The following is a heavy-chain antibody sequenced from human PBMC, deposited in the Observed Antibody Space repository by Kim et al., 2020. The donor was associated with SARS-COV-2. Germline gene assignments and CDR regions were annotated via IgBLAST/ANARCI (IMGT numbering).Heavy chain of an antibody. Sequence: SETLSLTCTVSGDSISSYHWSWIRQPPGTGLEWIGYVSYSGRTKYNPSLKSRVTMSVDTSKNQFSLTLSSVTAADTAVYYCARGRDGYNNEDFDYWGQGTLVTVSS. CDR1: GDSISSYH. CDR2: VSYSGRT. D-gene: IGHD5-12*01. V-gene: IGHV4-59*01. CDR3: ARGRDGYNNEDFDY. J-gene: IGHJ4*02.